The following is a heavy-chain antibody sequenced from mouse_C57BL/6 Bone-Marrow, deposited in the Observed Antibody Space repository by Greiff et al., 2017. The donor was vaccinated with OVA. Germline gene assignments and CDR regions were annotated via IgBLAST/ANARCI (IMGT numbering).Heavy chain of an antibody. CDR1: GYTFTSYW. CDR2: IYPSDSET. J-gene: IGHJ1*03. D-gene: IGHD1-1*01. V-gene: IGHV1-61*01. Sequence: VQLQQPGAELVRPGSSVKLSCKASGYTFTSYWMDWVKQRPGQGLEWIGNIYPSDSETHYNQKFKDKATLTVDKSSSTAYMQLSSLTSEDSAVYYCARDYGSSHWYFDVWGTGTTVTVSS. CDR3: ARDYGSSHWYFDV.